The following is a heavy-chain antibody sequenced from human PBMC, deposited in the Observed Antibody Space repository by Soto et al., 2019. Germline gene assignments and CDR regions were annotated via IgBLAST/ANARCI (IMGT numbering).Heavy chain of an antibody. CDR1: GFSVSARGVG. J-gene: IGHJ4*02. CDR2: IYWNDDK. D-gene: IGHD3-16*01. CDR3: ANASWGAAPDY. V-gene: IGHV2-5*01. Sequence: QITLKESGPTLVKPTQTLTLTCTVSGFSVSARGVGVGWSRQPPGKALEWIGIIYWNDDKRYSPSLKTSLTMTKDISKNQVVLTMTNVDPVDTATYYCANASWGAAPDYWGQGTPVTVSS.